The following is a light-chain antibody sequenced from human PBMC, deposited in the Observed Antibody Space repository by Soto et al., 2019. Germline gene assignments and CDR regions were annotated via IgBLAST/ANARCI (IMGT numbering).Light chain of an antibody. Sequence: EIVMTQSPVTLSVSPGERATLSCWASQSVGTNLAWYQHKPGQAPRLLIYGASTRATGVPDRFSGSGSGTGFTLTITSLQSEDFAVYYCQQYENWPPWTFGQGTQVEIK. CDR2: GAS. J-gene: IGKJ1*01. CDR3: QQYENWPPWT. CDR1: QSVGTN. V-gene: IGKV3-15*01.